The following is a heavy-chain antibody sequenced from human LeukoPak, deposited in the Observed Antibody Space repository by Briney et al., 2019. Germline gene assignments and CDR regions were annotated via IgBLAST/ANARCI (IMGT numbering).Heavy chain of an antibody. Sequence: PSETLSLTCAVYGGSFSDYYWSWIRQPPGKGLEWIGEINHSGSTNYNPSLKSRVTISVDTSKNQFSLKLSSVTAADTAVYYCARGRRYQLPLGFDPWGQGTLVTVSS. CDR2: INHSGST. J-gene: IGHJ5*02. V-gene: IGHV4-34*01. CDR3: ARGRRYQLPLGFDP. CDR1: GGSFSDYY. D-gene: IGHD2-2*01.